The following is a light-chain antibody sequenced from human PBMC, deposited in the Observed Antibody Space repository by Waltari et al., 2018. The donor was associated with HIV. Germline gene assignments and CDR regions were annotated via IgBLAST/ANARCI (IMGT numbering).Light chain of an antibody. CDR1: SSAVGGYNY. J-gene: IGLJ2*01. CDR2: DVS. Sequence: QSALTQPASVSGSPGQSINISCTGTSSAVGGYNYVSWYQQHPGKAPKLMIYDVSYRPSGVSNRFSGSKSGNTASLTISGLQAEDEADYYCSSYTSSSTLYVVFGGGTKLTVL. V-gene: IGLV2-14*01. CDR3: SSYTSSSTLYVV.